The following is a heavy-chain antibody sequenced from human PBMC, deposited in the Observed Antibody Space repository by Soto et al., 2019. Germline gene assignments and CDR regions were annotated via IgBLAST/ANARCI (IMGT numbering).Heavy chain of an antibody. CDR2: ISSSGSTI. D-gene: IGHD3-22*01. Sequence: GGALSLSCAASGSTFSSYEMNWVSQAPGKGLEWGSYISSSGSTIYYADTVKGRLTISRDNHKNSLYLRMSSVRAEDTAVSYVARVQTTSYYYDRSGFSAPGEFDTWGQGKLVNVSS. J-gene: IGHJ5*02. V-gene: IGHV3-48*03. CDR1: GSTFSSYE. CDR3: ARVQTTSYYYDRSGFSAPGEFDT.